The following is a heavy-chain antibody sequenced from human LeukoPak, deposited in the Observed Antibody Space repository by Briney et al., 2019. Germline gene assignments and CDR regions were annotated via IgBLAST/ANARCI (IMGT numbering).Heavy chain of an antibody. V-gene: IGHV4-59*01. CDR3: ASTYYYDSSGYFVY. CDR1: GGSISSYY. CDR2: IYYSGST. J-gene: IGHJ4*02. Sequence: ETLSLTCTVSGGSISSYYWSWIQQPPGKGLEWIGYIYYSGSTNYNPSLKSRVTISVDTSKNQFSLKLSSVTAADTAVYYCASTYYYDSSGYFVYWGQGTLVTVSS. D-gene: IGHD3-22*01.